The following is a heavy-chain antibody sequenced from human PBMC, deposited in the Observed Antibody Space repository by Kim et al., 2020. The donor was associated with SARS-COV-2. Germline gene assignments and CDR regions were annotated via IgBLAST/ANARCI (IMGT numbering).Heavy chain of an antibody. CDR2: INPSGGST. CDR3: ARELYYYDSSGYPPPKGDFDY. J-gene: IGHJ4*02. V-gene: IGHV1-46*01. CDR1: GYTFTSYY. Sequence: ASVKVSCKASGYTFTSYYMHWVRQAPGQGLEWMGIINPSGGSTTYAQKFQGRVTMTRDTSTSTVFMELSSLRSEDTAVYYCARELYYYDSSGYPPPKGDFDYWGQGTLVTVSS. D-gene: IGHD3-22*01.